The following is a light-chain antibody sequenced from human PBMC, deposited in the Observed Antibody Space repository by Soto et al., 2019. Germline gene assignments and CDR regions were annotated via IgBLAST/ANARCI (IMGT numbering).Light chain of an antibody. CDR3: QQANSFPQT. J-gene: IGKJ1*01. V-gene: IGKV1-12*01. CDR2: AAS. CDR1: QGISSW. Sequence: IQMTQSPSSVSASVGDRVTMTCRASQGISSWLVWYKQKAGKAPKILIYAASKLQSGVPSRFSGSGSGTDCTLTISSLQTEDSATYYCQQANSFPQTFGQGTKVEIK.